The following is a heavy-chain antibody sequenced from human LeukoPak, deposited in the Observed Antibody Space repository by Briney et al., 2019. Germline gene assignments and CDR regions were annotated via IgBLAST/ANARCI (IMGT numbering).Heavy chain of an antibody. CDR2: INPDSGGT. D-gene: IGHD4-17*01. J-gene: IGHJ4*02. CDR1: GYTFTGYY. Sequence: ASVKVSCKASGYTFTGYYMHWVRQAPGQGLEWMGWINPDSGGTNYAQKFQGRVTMTSDTSISTAYMELTRLRSDDTAVYYCARVSNGNYLLDYWGQGTLVTVSS. V-gene: IGHV1-2*02. CDR3: ARVSNGNYLLDY.